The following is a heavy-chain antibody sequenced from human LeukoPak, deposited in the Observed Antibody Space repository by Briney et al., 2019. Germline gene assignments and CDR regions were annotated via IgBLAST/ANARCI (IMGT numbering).Heavy chain of an antibody. CDR1: GGSISNYY. J-gene: IGHJ4*02. V-gene: IGHV4-59*01. CDR3: ARGVYIAAAQYGY. CDR2: IYYSGTT. D-gene: IGHD6-13*01. Sequence: PSETLSLTCTVSGGSISNYYWSWIRQPPGKGLEWIGYIYYSGTTNYNSSLKSRVTISVDTSKNQFSLKLNSVTAADTAVYYCARGVYIAAAQYGYWGQGTLVTVSS.